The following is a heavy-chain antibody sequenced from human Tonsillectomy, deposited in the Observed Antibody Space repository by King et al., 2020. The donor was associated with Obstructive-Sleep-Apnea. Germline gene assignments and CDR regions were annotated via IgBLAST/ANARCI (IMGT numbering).Heavy chain of an antibody. Sequence: QLVQSGAEVKKPGASVKVSCKASGYTFTGYYMHWVRQAPGQGLEWIGWINPNSGGTNYAQKCLGRVTMTRDTSISTAYMELSRLRSDDTAVYYCARGGWDYYDSSGPYPIPHFDYWGQGTLVTVSS. CDR2: INPNSGGT. CDR1: GYTFTGYY. J-gene: IGHJ4*02. V-gene: IGHV1-2*02. D-gene: IGHD3-22*01. CDR3: ARGGWDYYDSSGPYPIPHFDY.